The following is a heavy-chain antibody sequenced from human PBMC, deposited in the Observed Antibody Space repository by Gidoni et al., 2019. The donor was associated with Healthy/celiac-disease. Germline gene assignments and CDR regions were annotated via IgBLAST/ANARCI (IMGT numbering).Heavy chain of an antibody. Sequence: GKGLEWIGYIYYSGSTNYNPSLKSRVTISVDTSKNQFSLKLSSVTAADTAVYYCARAGGYDRDFDYWGQGTLVTVSP. D-gene: IGHD5-12*01. CDR3: ARAGGYDRDFDY. J-gene: IGHJ4*02. V-gene: IGHV4-61*10. CDR2: IYYSGST.